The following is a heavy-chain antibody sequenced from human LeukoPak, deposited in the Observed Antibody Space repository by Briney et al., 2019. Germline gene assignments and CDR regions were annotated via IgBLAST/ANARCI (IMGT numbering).Heavy chain of an antibody. CDR2: IRHDDTNK. Sequence: PGGSLRLSCAASGFTFGSYGMDWVRQAPGKGLEWVAFIRHDDTNKYYTDSVKGRFTISRDNSKNTLYLQMNSLRAEDTAVYYCANQCGGNCFNDYWGQGTLVTVSS. J-gene: IGHJ4*02. D-gene: IGHD2-21*02. CDR3: ANQCGGNCFNDY. V-gene: IGHV3-30*02. CDR1: GFTFGSYG.